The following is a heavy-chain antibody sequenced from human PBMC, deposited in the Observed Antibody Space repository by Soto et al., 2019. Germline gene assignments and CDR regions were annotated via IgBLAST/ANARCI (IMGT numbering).Heavy chain of an antibody. CDR3: AIDYCSRWYRFFAY. J-gene: IGHJ4*02. V-gene: IGHV1-3*01. CDR1: GYTFTSYA. D-gene: IGHD6-13*01. Sequence: VKVSCKASGYTFTSYAMHWVRQAPGQRLEWMGWINAGNGNTKYSQKFQGRVTITRDTSASTAYMELSSLRSEDTAVYYWAIDYCSRWYRFFAYSGQGTLVPV. CDR2: INAGNGNT.